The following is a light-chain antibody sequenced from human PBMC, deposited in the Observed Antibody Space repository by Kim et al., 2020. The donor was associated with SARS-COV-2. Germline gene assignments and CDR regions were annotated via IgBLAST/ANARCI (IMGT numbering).Light chain of an antibody. V-gene: IGKV1-5*03. CDR3: QQYESPLYT. CDR2: KTS. J-gene: IGKJ2*01. CDR1: ENINSW. Sequence: SGSMGDRVPINCRASENINSWFAWYQQNPGTAPKLLIYKTSLLHTGVPSRFSGGGSETYFTLTIVGLQPDDFATYSCQQYESPLYTFGQGTKLEI.